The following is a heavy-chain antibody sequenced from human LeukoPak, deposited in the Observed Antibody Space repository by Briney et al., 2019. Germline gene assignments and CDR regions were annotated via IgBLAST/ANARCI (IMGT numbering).Heavy chain of an antibody. CDR1: GFTFDDYS. J-gene: IGHJ3*02. D-gene: IGHD6-13*01. V-gene: IGHV3-20*04. Sequence: GGSLRLSCAASGFTFDDYSMCWVRQAPRKGLEWVSGINWNGGSTGYADSVRGRFTISRDNAKNSLYLQMNSLRAEDTALYYCARDASSCYGHAFDIWGQGTLVTVSS. CDR3: ARDASSCYGHAFDI. CDR2: INWNGGST.